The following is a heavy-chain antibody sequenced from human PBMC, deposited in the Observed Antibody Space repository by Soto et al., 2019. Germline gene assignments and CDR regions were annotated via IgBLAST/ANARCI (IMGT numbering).Heavy chain of an antibody. D-gene: IGHD2-2*01. V-gene: IGHV3-23*01. CDR1: GFNFRSYA. Sequence: PGGSLRLSCKASGFNFRSYAMSWVRQAPGKGLEWVSISSSNGESTYHTDATYYADSVRGRFSISRDNSKNTLSLQMNSLRAEDTAVYYCTKALYCSSTSCYSGGDTFHIWGQGTMVTVSS. CDR2: SSSNGESTYHTDAT. J-gene: IGHJ3*02. CDR3: TKALYCSSTSCYSGGDTFHI.